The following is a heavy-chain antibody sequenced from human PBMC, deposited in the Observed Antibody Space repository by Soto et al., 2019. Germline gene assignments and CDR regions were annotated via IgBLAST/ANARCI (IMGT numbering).Heavy chain of an antibody. D-gene: IGHD6-19*01. V-gene: IGHV4-4*07. J-gene: IGHJ5*02. Sequence: SETLSLTCTVSGGSISTYYWNWIRQPAGKRLEWVGRIYTSGYTKSNPSLKSRVTMSLDTSKRQFPLKLTPVTAADTAVYYCARETVLGTDNWFDPWGQGILVTVSS. CDR1: GGSISTYY. CDR2: IYTSGYT. CDR3: ARETVLGTDNWFDP.